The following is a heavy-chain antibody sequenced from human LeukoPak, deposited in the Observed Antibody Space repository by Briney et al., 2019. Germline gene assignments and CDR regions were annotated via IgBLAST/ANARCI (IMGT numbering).Heavy chain of an antibody. V-gene: IGHV4-59*01. D-gene: IGHD1-26*01. J-gene: IGHJ4*02. CDR3: ARGGGSYYGVDY. Sequence: SETLSLTCTVSGGSISSYYWSWIRQPPGKGLEWIGYIYYSGSTNYNPSLKSRVTISVDTSKNQFSLKLSSVTAADTAVYYCARGGGSYYGVDYRGQGTLVTVSS. CDR2: IYYSGST. CDR1: GGSISSYY.